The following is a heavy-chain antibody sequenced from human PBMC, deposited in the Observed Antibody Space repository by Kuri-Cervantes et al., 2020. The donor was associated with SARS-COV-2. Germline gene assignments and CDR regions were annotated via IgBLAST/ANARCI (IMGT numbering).Heavy chain of an antibody. CDR2: INPNSGGT. CDR1: GYTFTGYY. D-gene: IGHD2-21*01. Sequence: ASVKVSCKASGYTFTGYYMHWVRQAPGQGLEWMGWINPNSGGTNYAQKFQGRVTMTRDTSISTAYMELSRLRSDDTAVYYCARPRRGLEHIVGQFDYWGQGTLVTVSS. J-gene: IGHJ4*02. CDR3: ARPRRGLEHIVGQFDY. V-gene: IGHV1-2*02.